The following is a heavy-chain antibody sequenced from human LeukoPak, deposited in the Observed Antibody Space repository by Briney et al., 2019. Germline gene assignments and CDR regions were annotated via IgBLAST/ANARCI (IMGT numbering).Heavy chain of an antibody. CDR2: IYSAGNT. D-gene: IGHD6-19*01. J-gene: IGHJ4*02. V-gene: IGHV3-53*04. CDR1: GFTVSSNY. Sequence: PGGSLRLSCVASGFTVSSNYMSWVRQAPGKGLEWVSVIYSAGNTYYADSVKGRFTISRHNSENTLYLHMNSLRVKDTAVYFCARGGTPGYSSGRIDYWGQGTLVTVSS. CDR3: ARGGTPGYSSGRIDY.